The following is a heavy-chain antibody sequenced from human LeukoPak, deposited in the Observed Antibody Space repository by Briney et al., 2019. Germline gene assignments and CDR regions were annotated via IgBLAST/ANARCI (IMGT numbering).Heavy chain of an antibody. CDR2: VCRSGSTI. Sequence: PGGSLRLSCAPSGVSLSVYYISWIRQAPADWREWVSYVCRSGSTIYYPDSVKRRYTISRDNAKNSLYLKMNSLRAEDTAVYYCAKDRGDFWSGYYTAFYYFDYWGQRTLVTVSS. V-gene: IGHV3-11*01. CDR3: AKDRGDFWSGYYTAFYYFDY. D-gene: IGHD3-3*01. J-gene: IGHJ4*02. CDR1: GVSLSVYY.